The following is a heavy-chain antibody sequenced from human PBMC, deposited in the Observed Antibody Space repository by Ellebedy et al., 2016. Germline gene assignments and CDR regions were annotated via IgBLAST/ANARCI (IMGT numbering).Heavy chain of an antibody. CDR2: ISHNGGN. CDR3: AKNWEWAFQF. J-gene: IGHJ3*01. D-gene: IGHD7-27*01. V-gene: IGHV4-4*02. CDR1: GGTLTTDSW. Sequence: SETLSLTXAVSGGTLTTDSWWSWIRQAPGEALEWIGDISHNGGNTSNPSLRSRVTITVDMSKKQLSLKLNSVTAADTAMYYCAKNWEWAFQFWGQGTMVIVS.